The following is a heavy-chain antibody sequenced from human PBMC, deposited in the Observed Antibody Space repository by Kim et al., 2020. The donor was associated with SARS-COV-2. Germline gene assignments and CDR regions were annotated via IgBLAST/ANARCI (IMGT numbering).Heavy chain of an antibody. V-gene: IGHV4-31*02. J-gene: IGHJ4*02. CDR3: ARVNSGGGTLDY. D-gene: IGHD2-15*01. Sequence: YYNPSLKSRITISVDTPKNQFSLKLSSVTAADTAVYYCARVNSGGGTLDYWGQGTLVTVSS.